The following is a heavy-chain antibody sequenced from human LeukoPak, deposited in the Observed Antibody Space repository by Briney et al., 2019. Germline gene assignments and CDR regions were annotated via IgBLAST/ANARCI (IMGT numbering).Heavy chain of an antibody. D-gene: IGHD3-22*01. Sequence: ASVKVSCKASGYTFTSYDINWVRQATGQGLEWMGWMNPNSGNTGYAQKFQGRVTMTRNTSISTAYMELSSLRSEDTAVYYCARVGGGYYGSSGYYSQVWGQGTLVTVSS. CDR1: GYTFTSYD. J-gene: IGHJ4*02. CDR3: ARVGGGYYGSSGYYSQV. CDR2: MNPNSGNT. V-gene: IGHV1-8*01.